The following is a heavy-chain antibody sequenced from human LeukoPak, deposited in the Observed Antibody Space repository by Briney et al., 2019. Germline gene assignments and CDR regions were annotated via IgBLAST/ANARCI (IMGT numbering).Heavy chain of an antibody. V-gene: IGHV3-53*01. CDR2: IYSGGST. Sequence: PGGSLRLSCAASGFTVSSKYMSWVRQAPGKGLEWVSVIYSGGSTYYADSVKGRFTISRDNSKNTLYLQMNSLRAEDTAVYYCARESRDGYNYRGSDYWGQGTLVTVSS. CDR1: GFTVSSKY. CDR3: ARESRDGYNYRGSDY. D-gene: IGHD5-24*01. J-gene: IGHJ4*02.